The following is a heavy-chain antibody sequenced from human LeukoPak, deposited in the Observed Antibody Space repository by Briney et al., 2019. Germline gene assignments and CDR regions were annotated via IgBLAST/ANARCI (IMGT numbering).Heavy chain of an antibody. Sequence: PGGSLRLSCAASGFTFSSYWMHWVRQAPGKGLVWVSRINSDGSSTTYADSVKGRFTISRDNAKNTLYLQMNSLRAEDTAVYYCAREEASDWYSDLWGRGTLVTVSS. J-gene: IGHJ2*01. CDR3: AREEASDWYSDL. CDR2: INSDGSST. V-gene: IGHV3-74*01. D-gene: IGHD3-3*01. CDR1: GFTFSSYW.